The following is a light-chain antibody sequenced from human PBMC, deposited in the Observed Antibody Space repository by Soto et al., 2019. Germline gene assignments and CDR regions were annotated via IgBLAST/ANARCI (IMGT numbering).Light chain of an antibody. Sequence: EVVLTQSPATLSLSPGESATLSCRASQSVGSNLAWYRQKPGQAPRLLIYDASNRAAGIPARFSGSGSGTDFTLTISSLEPEDFAVYYCQQRSNWPLTSGGGTKVDIK. CDR1: QSVGSN. CDR3: QQRSNWPLT. CDR2: DAS. V-gene: IGKV3-11*01. J-gene: IGKJ4*01.